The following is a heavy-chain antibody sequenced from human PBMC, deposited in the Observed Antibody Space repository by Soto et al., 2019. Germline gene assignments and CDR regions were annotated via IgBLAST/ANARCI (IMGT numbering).Heavy chain of an antibody. V-gene: IGHV3-48*02. CDR2: ITSSGTTV. D-gene: IGHD6-13*01. CDR1: GFTFRYHS. Sequence: GGSLRLSCAASGFTFRYHSLNWVRQAPGKGLEWVSYITSSGTTVYYADSVRGRFTISRDNAKNSLYLQMNSLRDDDTAVYYCARGSSNWAYYFDFWGQGTLVTVSS. CDR3: ARGSSNWAYYFDF. J-gene: IGHJ4*02.